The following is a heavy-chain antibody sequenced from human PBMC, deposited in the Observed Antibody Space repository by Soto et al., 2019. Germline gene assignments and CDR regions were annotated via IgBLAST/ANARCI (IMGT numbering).Heavy chain of an antibody. CDR1: GGSISSYY. D-gene: IGHD3-10*01. CDR3: ARLDGHLWFGDWYYYYGMDV. CDR2: IYYSGST. J-gene: IGHJ6*02. Sequence: PSETLSLTCTVSGGSISSYYWSWIQQPPGKGLEWIGYIYYSGSTNYNPSLKSRVTISVDTSKNQFSLKLSSVTAADTAVYYCARLDGHLWFGDWYYYYGMDVWGPGTTVTVSS. V-gene: IGHV4-59*01.